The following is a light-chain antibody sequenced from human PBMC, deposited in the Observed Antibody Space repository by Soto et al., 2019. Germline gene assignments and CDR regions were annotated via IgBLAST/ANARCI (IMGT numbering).Light chain of an antibody. CDR2: WAS. J-gene: IGKJ1*01. CDR3: QQYDSVPPST. Sequence: DIVMTQSPDSLAVSLGERATINCKSSQSVLFSSNNKNYLAWYQQKPGQPPKLLIYWASTRESGVPDRFSGSAYGTDVTLTISTLPAEDVAVHYCQQYDSVPPSTFGQGTKVEIK. V-gene: IGKV4-1*01. CDR1: QSVLFSSNNKNY.